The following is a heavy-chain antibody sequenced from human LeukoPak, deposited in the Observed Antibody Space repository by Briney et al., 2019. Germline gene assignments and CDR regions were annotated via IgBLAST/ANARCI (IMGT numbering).Heavy chain of an antibody. V-gene: IGHV3-21*01. D-gene: IGHD6-13*01. CDR3: ARDLRSSSWYFVGH. CDR1: GFTFSSYS. Sequence: GGSLRLSCAASGFTFSSYSMDWVRQAPGKGLEWVSSISSSSSYIYYADSVKGRFTISRDNAKNSLYLQMNSLRAEDTAVYYCARDLRSSSWYFVGHWGQGTLVTVSS. J-gene: IGHJ4*02. CDR2: ISSSSSYI.